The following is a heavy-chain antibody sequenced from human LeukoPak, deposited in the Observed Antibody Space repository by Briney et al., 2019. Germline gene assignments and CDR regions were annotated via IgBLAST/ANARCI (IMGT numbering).Heavy chain of an antibody. Sequence: VASVKVSCTASGGTFSSYAISWVRQAPGQGLEWMGGITAIFGTANYAQKLQGRVTITPDESTSTAYMEMSSLRSEDTAVYECSRGPTQQYQLLVLCDLWRQETRHR. D-gene: IGHD2-2*01. CDR2: ITAIFGTA. J-gene: IGHJ5*02. V-gene: IGHV1-69*13. CDR3: SRGPTQQYQLLVLCDL. CDR1: GGTFSSYA.